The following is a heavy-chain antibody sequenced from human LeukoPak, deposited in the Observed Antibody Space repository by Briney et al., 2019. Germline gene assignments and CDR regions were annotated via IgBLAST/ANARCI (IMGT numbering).Heavy chain of an antibody. V-gene: IGHV1-2*02. CDR1: GYTFTGYY. CDR2: INPNSGGT. D-gene: IGHD3-3*01. Sequence: GASVKVSCKASGYTFTGYYMHWVRQAPGQGLEWMGWINPNSGGTNYAQKFQGRVTMTRDTSISTAYMELSRLRSDDTAVYYCARARFLEWPFWDYWGQGTLVTVSS. J-gene: IGHJ4*02. CDR3: ARARFLEWPFWDY.